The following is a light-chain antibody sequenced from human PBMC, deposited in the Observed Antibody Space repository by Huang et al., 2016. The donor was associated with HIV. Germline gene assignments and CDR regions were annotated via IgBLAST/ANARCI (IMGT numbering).Light chain of an antibody. Sequence: EIVMTQSPATLSVSPGERATLSCRASQSVSSNLACYQQKPGQAPRLLIYGASTRANGIPARFSVRGYGTEITLTISSLKSEDFEVYYCQQYNNWPPMYTFGQGTNLEIK. V-gene: IGKV3D-15*01. J-gene: IGKJ2*01. CDR2: GAS. CDR1: QSVSSN. CDR3: QQYNNWPPMYT.